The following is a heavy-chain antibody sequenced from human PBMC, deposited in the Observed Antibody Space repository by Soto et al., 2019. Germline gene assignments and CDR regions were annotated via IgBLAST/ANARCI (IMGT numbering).Heavy chain of an antibody. D-gene: IGHD2-15*01. J-gene: IGHJ4*02. CDR3: ARAVVAAKPFDY. Sequence: SETLSLTCTVSGGPISSGDSYWSWTRQPPGKGLEWIGYIYNSGSTYYNPSLKSRVTISVDTSKNKFCLKLRSVTAADTAVYYCARAVVAAKPFDYWGQGTLVTVSS. CDR2: IYNSGST. CDR1: GGPISSGDSY. V-gene: IGHV4-30-4*01.